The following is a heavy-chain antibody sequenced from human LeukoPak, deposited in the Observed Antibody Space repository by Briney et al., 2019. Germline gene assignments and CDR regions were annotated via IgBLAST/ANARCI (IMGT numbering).Heavy chain of an antibody. CDR1: GFTFSSYA. CDR2: ISGSGGST. Sequence: GGSLRLSCAASGFTFSSYAMSWVRQAPGKGLEWVSAISGSGGSTYYADSVKGRFTISRDNSKNTLYPQMNSLRAEDTAVYYCAKCPVAGTNWFDPWGQETLVTVSS. V-gene: IGHV3-23*01. J-gene: IGHJ5*02. CDR3: AKCPVAGTNWFDP. D-gene: IGHD6-19*01.